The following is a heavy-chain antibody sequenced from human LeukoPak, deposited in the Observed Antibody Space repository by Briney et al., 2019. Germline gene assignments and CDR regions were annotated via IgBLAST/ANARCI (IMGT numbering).Heavy chain of an antibody. CDR2: IWYDGSNK. J-gene: IGHJ4*02. D-gene: IGHD3-22*01. Sequence: GGSLRLSCAASGFTFSSYGMHWVRQAPGKGLEWVAVIWYDGSNKYYADSVKGRFTISRDNSKNTLYLQMNSLRAEDTAVYYCARGPEGYYDSSGYSVYFDYWGQGTLVTVSS. CDR1: GFTFSSYG. CDR3: ARGPEGYYDSSGYSVYFDY. V-gene: IGHV3-33*01.